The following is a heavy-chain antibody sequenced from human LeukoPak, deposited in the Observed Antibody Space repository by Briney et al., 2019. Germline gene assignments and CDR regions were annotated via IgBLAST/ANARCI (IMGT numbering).Heavy chain of an antibody. CDR3: AKCEGSSWGRVSQFDY. CDR1: GFTFRSYA. V-gene: IGHV3-23*01. J-gene: IGHJ4*02. CDR2: ISDTGYNT. Sequence: GGSLRLSCAASGFTFRSYAMSWVRQAPGKGLEWVSTISDTGYNTYYADSVKGRFTISRDNSKNTLYLQMNSLRVEDTAVYYCAKCEGSSWGRVSQFDYWGQGTLVTVSS. D-gene: IGHD6-13*01.